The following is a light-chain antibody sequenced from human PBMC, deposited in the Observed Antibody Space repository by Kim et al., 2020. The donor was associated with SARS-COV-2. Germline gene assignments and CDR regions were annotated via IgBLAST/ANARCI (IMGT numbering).Light chain of an antibody. CDR3: QSYDSTSHV. CDR2: ESN. Sequence: NFMLTQPHSVSESPGKTVTISCTRSSGGIGSNYVQWYQQRPGSAPTTVIYESNHRPSGVPDRFSGSIDTSSNSASLTISGLKTEDEADYYCQSYDSTSHVFGGGTQLTV. CDR1: SGGIGSNY. J-gene: IGLJ3*02. V-gene: IGLV6-57*04.